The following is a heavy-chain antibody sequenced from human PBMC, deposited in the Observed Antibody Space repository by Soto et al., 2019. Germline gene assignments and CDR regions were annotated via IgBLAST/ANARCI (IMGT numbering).Heavy chain of an antibody. CDR1: GFTFSRYY. D-gene: IGHD2-15*01. CDR3: ARDIDDNICYRDY. CDR2: IKEDGSEK. J-gene: IGHJ4*02. Sequence: EVQLVESGGGLVQPGGSLRLSCTVSGFTFSRYYMNWVRQAPGKGLEWVATIKEDGSEKFYVDSVKGRFTISRDNAKNSLFLQMNSLRVEDTALYYCARDIDDNICYRDYWGQGTLVTVSS. V-gene: IGHV3-7*01.